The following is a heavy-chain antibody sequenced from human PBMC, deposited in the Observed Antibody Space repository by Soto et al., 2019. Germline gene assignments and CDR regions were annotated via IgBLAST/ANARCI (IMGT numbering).Heavy chain of an antibody. CDR1: GGTFSSYA. V-gene: IGHV1-69*13. Sequence: GASVKVSCKASGGTFSSYAISWVRQAPGQGLEWMGGIIPIFGTANYAQKFQGRVTITADESTSTAYMELSSLRSEDTAVYYCARGGTAMVIRVDIWGQGTMVTVSS. CDR3: ARGGTAMVIRVDI. CDR2: IIPIFGTA. J-gene: IGHJ3*02. D-gene: IGHD5-18*01.